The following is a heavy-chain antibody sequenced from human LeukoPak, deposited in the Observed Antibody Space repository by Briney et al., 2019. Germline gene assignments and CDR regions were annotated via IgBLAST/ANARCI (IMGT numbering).Heavy chain of an antibody. CDR2: INHSGST. V-gene: IGHV4-34*01. CDR1: GGSFSGYY. Sequence: SETLSLTCAVYGGSFSGYYWSWIRQPPGKGLEWIGEINHSGSTNYNPSLKSRVTISVDTSKNQFSLKLSSVTAADTAVYYCARGLGLRWQYFDYWGQGTLVTASP. D-gene: IGHD4-23*01. CDR3: ARGLGLRWQYFDY. J-gene: IGHJ4*02.